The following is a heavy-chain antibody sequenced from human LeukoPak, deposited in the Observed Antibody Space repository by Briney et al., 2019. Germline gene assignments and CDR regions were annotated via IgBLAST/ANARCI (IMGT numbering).Heavy chain of an antibody. Sequence: ASVKVSCKTSGYTFTNNGISWVRQAPGQGLEWMAWINSHNGDTHYAQKFQGRVTMTTDTSTSTAFLELRSLKSDDTALYYCAKDFDYVVDYWGQGTLVTVSS. J-gene: IGHJ4*02. V-gene: IGHV1-18*01. D-gene: IGHD3-9*01. CDR1: GYTFTNNG. CDR2: INSHNGDT. CDR3: AKDFDYVVDY.